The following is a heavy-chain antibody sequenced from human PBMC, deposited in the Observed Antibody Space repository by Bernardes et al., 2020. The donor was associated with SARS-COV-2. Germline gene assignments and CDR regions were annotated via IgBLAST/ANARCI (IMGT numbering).Heavy chain of an antibody. D-gene: IGHD2-21*02. V-gene: IGHV3-9*01. CDR3: AKLWGEAYCGGDCSPFDY. J-gene: IGHJ4*02. Sequence: GGSLRLSCAASGFTFDDYAMHWVRQAPGKGLEWVSGISWNSGSIGYADSVKGRFTISRDNAKNSLYLQMNSLRAEDTALYYCAKLWGEAYCGGDCSPFDYWGQGTLVTVSS. CDR2: ISWNSGSI. CDR1: GFTFDDYA.